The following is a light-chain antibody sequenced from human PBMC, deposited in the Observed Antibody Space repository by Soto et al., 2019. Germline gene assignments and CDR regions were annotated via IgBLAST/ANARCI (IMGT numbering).Light chain of an antibody. V-gene: IGLV2-14*01. CDR3: TSYTSSSTRV. CDR1: SSAVVGYNY. CDR2: EVS. J-gene: IGLJ3*02. Sequence: QSALTQPASVSGSPGQSITISCPGTSSAVVGYNYVSWDQQHPGNAPNLMIYEVSNRPSWVANRFSGSKSGNTASLTISGLQAEYGAEYYSTSYTSSSTRVFGGGTKLTVL.